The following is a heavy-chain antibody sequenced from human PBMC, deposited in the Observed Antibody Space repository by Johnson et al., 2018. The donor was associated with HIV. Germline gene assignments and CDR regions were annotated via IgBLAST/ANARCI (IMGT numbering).Heavy chain of an antibody. J-gene: IGHJ3*01. Sequence: EQLVESGGDLVQPGGSVKLSCEGSGFTFSGSAMHWVRQSPGKGLEWVGHIGTKSDNYATEYAASLKGRFIVSRDDSKNTAYLQMNSLKIEDTAVYYCARRTLGGYCPKGICPINAFDVWGQGTTVTVAS. D-gene: IGHD2-8*01. CDR3: ARRTLGGYCPKGICPINAFDV. CDR2: IGTKSDNYAT. V-gene: IGHV3-73*01. CDR1: GFTFSGSA.